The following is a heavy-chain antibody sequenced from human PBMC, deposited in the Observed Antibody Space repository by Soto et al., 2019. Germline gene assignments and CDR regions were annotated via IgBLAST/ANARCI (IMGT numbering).Heavy chain of an antibody. CDR2: IYYSGST. J-gene: IGHJ3*02. V-gene: IGHV4-31*03. CDR1: GGSISSGGYY. D-gene: IGHD3-22*01. CDR3: ARDRTYYYDSTGPRAFDI. Sequence: QVQLQESGPGLVKPSQTLSLTCTVSGGSISSGGYYWSWIRQHPGKGLEWIVYIYYSGSTYYNPSLKSRVTISVDTSKNQFSLKLSSVTAADTAVYYCARDRTYYYDSTGPRAFDIWGQGTMVTVSS.